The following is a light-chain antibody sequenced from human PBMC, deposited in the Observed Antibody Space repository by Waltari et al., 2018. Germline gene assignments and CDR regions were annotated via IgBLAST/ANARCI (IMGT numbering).Light chain of an antibody. CDR1: QTINNW. CDR2: RAS. Sequence: DIQMTQSPSTLSASVGDRVTITCRASQTINNWLAWYQQKPGKAPQLLIQRASVLQSGVPSRFIGSGSGTDFTLTISSLQADDFATYYCQQYDSYPLTFGGGTKVEIK. J-gene: IGKJ4*01. CDR3: QQYDSYPLT. V-gene: IGKV1-5*03.